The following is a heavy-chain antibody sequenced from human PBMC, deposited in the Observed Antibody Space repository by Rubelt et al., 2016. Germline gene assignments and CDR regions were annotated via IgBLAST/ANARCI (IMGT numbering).Heavy chain of an antibody. CDR1: GGSFSGYY. J-gene: IGHJ6*02. D-gene: IGHD6-13*01. CDR3: ARGRRGSSSWLGRDYYGMDV. Sequence: QVQLQQWGAGLLKPSETLSLTCAVYGGSFSGYYWSWIRQPPGKGLEWIGEINHSGSTNYNPSLKSRVTSSVDTSKNQFSLKLSSVTAADTAVYYGARGRRGSSSWLGRDYYGMDVWGQGTTVTVSS. CDR2: INHSGST. V-gene: IGHV4-34*01.